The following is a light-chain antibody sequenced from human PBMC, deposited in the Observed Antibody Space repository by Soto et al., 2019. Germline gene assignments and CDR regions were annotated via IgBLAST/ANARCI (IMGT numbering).Light chain of an antibody. V-gene: IGKV3-20*01. CDR2: GAS. CDR3: QQFGSSSCT. J-gene: IGKJ1*01. Sequence: ESVLTQSPGTLSLSPGEKATLSCRASQSVSSSYLDWYQQKPGQAPRLLIYGASSRSTGIPDRFSGSWYGIDFNLNVSRLEPEYFAVYYCQQFGSSSCTFGQGTKGEIK. CDR1: QSVSSSY.